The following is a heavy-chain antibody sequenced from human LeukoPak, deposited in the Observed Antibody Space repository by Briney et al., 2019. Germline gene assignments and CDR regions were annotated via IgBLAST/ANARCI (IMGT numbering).Heavy chain of an antibody. CDR2: TRNKANSYTT. J-gene: IGHJ4*02. D-gene: IGHD5-12*01. CDR1: GFTVSSNY. Sequence: GGSLRLSCAASGFTVSSNYMDWVRQAPGKGLEWVGRTRNKANSYTTEYAASVKGRFTISRDDSKNSLYLQMNSLKTEDTAVYYCARVLYSGYNNPDYWGQGTLVTVSS. CDR3: ARVLYSGYNNPDY. V-gene: IGHV3-72*01.